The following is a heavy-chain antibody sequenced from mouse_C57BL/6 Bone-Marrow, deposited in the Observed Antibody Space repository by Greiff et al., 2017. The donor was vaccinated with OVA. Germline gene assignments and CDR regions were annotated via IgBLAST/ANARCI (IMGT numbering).Heavy chain of an antibody. V-gene: IGHV2-2*01. D-gene: IGHD1-3*01. Sequence: VKLMESGPGLVQPSQSLSITCTVSGFSLTSYGVHWVRQSPGKGLEWLGVIWSGGSTDYNAAFISRLSISKDNSKSQVFFKMNSLQADDTAIYYCARNRGAHAPYYFDYWGQGTTLTVSS. CDR1: GFSLTSYG. CDR3: ARNRGAHAPYYFDY. J-gene: IGHJ2*01. CDR2: IWSGGST.